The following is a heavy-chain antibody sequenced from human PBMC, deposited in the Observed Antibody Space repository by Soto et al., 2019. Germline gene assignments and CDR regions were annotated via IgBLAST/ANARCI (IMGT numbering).Heavy chain of an antibody. CDR1: GFTFSYYY. V-gene: IGHV3-11*01. CDR3: ARDRITMVRGVIRPYGMDV. CDR2: ISSSGSTI. Sequence: GGSLRLSCAASGFTFSYYYMSWIRQAPGKGLEWVSYISSSGSTIYYADSVRGRFTISRDNAKNSLYLQMNSLRAEDTAVYYCARDRITMVRGVIRPYGMDVWGQGTTVTVSS. D-gene: IGHD3-10*01. J-gene: IGHJ6*02.